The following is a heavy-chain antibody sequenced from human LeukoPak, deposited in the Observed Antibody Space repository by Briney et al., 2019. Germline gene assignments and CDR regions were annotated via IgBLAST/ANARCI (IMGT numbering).Heavy chain of an antibody. V-gene: IGHV4-4*07. CDR1: GVSISNYY. Sequence: SETLSLTCTVSGVSISNYYWSWIRQPAGKGLEWIGRTYGSGYTNYNASLSGRVTMSVDTSKNQFSLKLSSVTAADTAVYYCARGYSSGWSLYYFDYWGQGTLVTVSS. D-gene: IGHD6-19*01. J-gene: IGHJ4*02. CDR3: ARGYSSGWSLYYFDY. CDR2: TYGSGYT.